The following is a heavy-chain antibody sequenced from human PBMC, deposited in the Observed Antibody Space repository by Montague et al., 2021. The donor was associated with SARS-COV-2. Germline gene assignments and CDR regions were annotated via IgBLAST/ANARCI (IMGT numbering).Heavy chain of an antibody. Sequence: SETLSLTCTVSGGSISSYYWSWIRQPPGKGLEWIGYIYYSGNTNYNPSLKSRVTISVDTSKNQFSLKLSSVTAAATAVYYCASVPFVWRAVMSYYYGMDLWGQGTTVTVSS. D-gene: IGHD2-21*01. J-gene: IGHJ6*02. CDR2: IYYSGNT. V-gene: IGHV4-59*01. CDR3: ASVPFVWRAVMSYYYGMDL. CDR1: GGSISSYY.